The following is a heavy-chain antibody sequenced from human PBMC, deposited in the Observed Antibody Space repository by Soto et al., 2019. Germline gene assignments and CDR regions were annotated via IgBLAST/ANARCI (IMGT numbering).Heavy chain of an antibody. CDR3: ARSFYGDYVLFEY. Sequence: QLQLQESGPGLVKPSETLSLTCTVSGGSISSSSYYWGWIRQPPGKGLEWIGSIYYSGSTYYNPSLKRRVTISVDTPRNQFSLMLSSVIAADTAVYYCARSFYGDYVLFEYWLQGTLVTVSS. V-gene: IGHV4-39*01. J-gene: IGHJ4*02. CDR1: GGSISSSSYY. D-gene: IGHD4-17*01. CDR2: IYYSGST.